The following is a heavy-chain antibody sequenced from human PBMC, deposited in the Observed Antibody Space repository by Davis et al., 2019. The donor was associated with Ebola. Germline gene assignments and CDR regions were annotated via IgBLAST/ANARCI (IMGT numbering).Heavy chain of an antibody. CDR1: GFVFSDFS. CDR3: ARDRFFAFDF. D-gene: IGHD3/OR15-3a*01. V-gene: IGHV3-48*02. J-gene: IGHJ4*02. CDR2: ITKGSDAI. Sequence: PGGSLRLSCAASGFVFSDFSMNWVRQAPGKGLEWITYITKGSDAIHHADSVKGRFTVSRDNAKNSVFLQMSSLRDEDSAVYYCARDRFFAFDFWSQGVHVSVSS.